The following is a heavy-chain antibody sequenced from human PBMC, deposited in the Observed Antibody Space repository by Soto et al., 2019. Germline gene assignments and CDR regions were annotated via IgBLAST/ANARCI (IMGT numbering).Heavy chain of an antibody. V-gene: IGHV3-23*01. J-gene: IGHJ6*03. CDR3: AKDRVTMVRGVIIDYYYYYMDV. D-gene: IGHD3-10*01. CDR2: ISGSGGST. Sequence: GGSLRLSCAASGFTFSSYAMSWVRQAPGKGLEWVSAISGSGGSTYYADSVKGRFTISRDNSKNTLYLQMNSLRAEDTAVYYCAKDRVTMVRGVIIDYYYYYMDVWGKGTTVTVSS. CDR1: GFTFSSYA.